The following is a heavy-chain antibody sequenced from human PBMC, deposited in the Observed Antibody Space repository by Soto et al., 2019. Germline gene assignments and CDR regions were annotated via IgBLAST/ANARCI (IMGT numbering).Heavy chain of an antibody. Sequence: GGSLRLSCAASGFTFSSYGMHWVRQAPGKGLEWVAVIWYDGSNKYYADSVKGRFTISRDNSKNTLYLQMNSLRAEDTAVYYCARDPEVVAATPIYYFDYWGQGTLVTVSS. CDR2: IWYDGSNK. V-gene: IGHV3-33*01. CDR1: GFTFSSYG. D-gene: IGHD2-15*01. J-gene: IGHJ4*02. CDR3: ARDPEVVAATPIYYFDY.